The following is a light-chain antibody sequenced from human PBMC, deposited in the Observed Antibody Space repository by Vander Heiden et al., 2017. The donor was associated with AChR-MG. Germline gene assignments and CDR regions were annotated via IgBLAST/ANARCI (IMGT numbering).Light chain of an antibody. V-gene: IGLV3-21*04. CDR2: YDT. CDR3: QVLDSSSDHYV. J-gene: IGLJ1*01. Sequence: SYVLTQPPSVSVAPGKTARVTCGGINIGSKSVHWYQQRPGQAPILVMYYDTDRPSGIPERISGSNSGNTATLIISRVEAGDEADYFCQVLDSSSDHYVFGTGTKVTVL. CDR1: NIGSKS.